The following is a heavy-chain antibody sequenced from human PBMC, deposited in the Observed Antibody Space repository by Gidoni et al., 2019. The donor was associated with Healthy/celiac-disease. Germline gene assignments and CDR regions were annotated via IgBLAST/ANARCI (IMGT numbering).Heavy chain of an antibody. Sequence: EVQLVESGGGLVKPGGSLSLSCAASGFTFSNAWMSWVRQAPGKGLEWVGRIKSKTDGGTTDYAAPVKGRFTISRDDSKNTLYLQMNSLKTEDTAVYYCTPDRRHYYDSSGYSMDYWGQGTLVTVSS. J-gene: IGHJ4*02. CDR2: IKSKTDGGTT. CDR3: TPDRRHYYDSSGYSMDY. V-gene: IGHV3-15*01. D-gene: IGHD3-22*01. CDR1: GFTFSNAW.